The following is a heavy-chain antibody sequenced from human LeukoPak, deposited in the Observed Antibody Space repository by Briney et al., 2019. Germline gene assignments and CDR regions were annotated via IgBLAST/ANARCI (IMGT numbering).Heavy chain of an antibody. J-gene: IGHJ4*02. CDR3: ARGRAVGAIYNFDY. CDR1: AYTFTGYY. Sequence: ASVKVSCKAPAYTFTGYYMHWVRQAPGQGLEWMGWINPNSGDTNYAQNFQGRVTMTRDTSISTAYMELSRLRSDDTAVYYCARGRAVGAIYNFDYWGQGTLVTVSS. CDR2: INPNSGDT. D-gene: IGHD1-26*01. V-gene: IGHV1-2*02.